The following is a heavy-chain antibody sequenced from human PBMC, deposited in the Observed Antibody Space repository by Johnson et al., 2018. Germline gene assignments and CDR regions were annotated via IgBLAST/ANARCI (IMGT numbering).Heavy chain of an antibody. CDR1: GFTFRSYA. CDR2: GGRT. J-gene: IGHJ6*03. V-gene: IGHV3-23*04. CDR3: TTGYYYYYYVDV. Sequence: VQLVQSGGGLVQPGGSLRLSCAASGFTFRSYAMSWVRQAPGKGLEWVSGGRTYYADSVKGRFTICRDNSKNTLYLQTNSLKTEDTAMYYCTTGYYYYYYVDVWGKGTTGTVSS.